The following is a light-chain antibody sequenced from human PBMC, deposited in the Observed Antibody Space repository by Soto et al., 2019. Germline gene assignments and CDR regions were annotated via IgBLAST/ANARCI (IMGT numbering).Light chain of an antibody. CDR3: LQYGSSPG. CDR1: QSVSSSF. V-gene: IGKV3-20*01. CDR2: DAS. Sequence: EIVLTQSPGTLSLSPGERATLSCRASQSVSSSFLAWYQQKPGQAPSLLIYDASSRATGIPDRFSGSGSGTDFTLTISRLEPEDFAVYYCLQYGSSPGFGRGTKVEIK. J-gene: IGKJ1*01.